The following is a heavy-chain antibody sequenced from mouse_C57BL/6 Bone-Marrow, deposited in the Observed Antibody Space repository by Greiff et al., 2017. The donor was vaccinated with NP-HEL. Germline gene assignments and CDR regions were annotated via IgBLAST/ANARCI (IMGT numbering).Heavy chain of an antibody. J-gene: IGHJ3*01. CDR1: GYTFTSYG. V-gene: IGHV1-81*01. Sequence: SGAELARPGASVTLSCKASGYTFTSYGISWVKQRTGQGLEWIGEIYPRSGNTSYNEKFKGKATLTADTSSSTASMELRSLTSEDSAVYFCARYYYGSYWLAYWGQGTLVTVSA. D-gene: IGHD1-1*01. CDR3: ARYYYGSYWLAY. CDR2: IYPRSGNT.